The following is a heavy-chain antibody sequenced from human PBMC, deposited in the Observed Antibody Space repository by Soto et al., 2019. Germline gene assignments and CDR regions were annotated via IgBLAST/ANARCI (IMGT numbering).Heavy chain of an antibody. CDR1: GFSVNDNY. CDR3: TRDSSYYGAGRGVLDY. J-gene: IGHJ4*02. CDR2: IYSGGNT. D-gene: IGHD3-10*01. Sequence: GGSPSLSCAVSGFSVNDNYLSLVRPAPGKGLEWVSVIYSGGNTDYADSVRGRFTVSRDTSKNTLYLQMNRLRAEDTAVYYCTRDSSYYGAGRGVLDYWGQGTLVTVSS. V-gene: IGHV3-66*01.